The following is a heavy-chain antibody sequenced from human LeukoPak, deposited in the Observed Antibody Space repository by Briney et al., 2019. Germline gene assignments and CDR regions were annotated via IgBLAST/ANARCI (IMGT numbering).Heavy chain of an antibody. J-gene: IGHJ4*02. CDR3: WRDGVVAVGGEGFDY. V-gene: IGHV4-4*02. Sequence: GSLRLSCTASGFTFSSYAMSWVRQPPGKGLEWVGEIYHSGSNNYNPYLERRVTISVGKNKNQFSHMQSNVPAADEAVDYCWRDGVVAVGGEGFDYWGQGTLVTVSS. CDR2: IYHSGSN. D-gene: IGHD6-19*01. CDR1: GFTFSSYAM.